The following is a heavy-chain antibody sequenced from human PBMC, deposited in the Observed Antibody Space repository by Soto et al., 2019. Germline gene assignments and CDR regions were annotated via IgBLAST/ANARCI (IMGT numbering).Heavy chain of an antibody. D-gene: IGHD3-16*01. Sequence: PSGALPPPCHVSGDPLRKNFWSWVRAPPGKGLEWIGRIWTSGSTNYNPSLKSRVTMSIDTSNKHFSLDLKSVTAADTAVYYCARTVGAAYYFDFWGQGVLVTVSS. CDR2: IWTSGST. V-gene: IGHV4-4*07. J-gene: IGHJ4*02. CDR1: GDPLRKNF. CDR3: ARTVGAAYYFDF.